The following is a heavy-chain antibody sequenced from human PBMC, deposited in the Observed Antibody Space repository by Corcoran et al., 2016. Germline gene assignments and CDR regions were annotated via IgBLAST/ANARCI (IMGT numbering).Heavy chain of an antibody. CDR3: ARHGYGSGRKPYYYDGMDV. J-gene: IGHJ6*02. CDR2: IYYSGST. D-gene: IGHD3-10*01. CDR1: GGSISSSSYY. V-gene: IGHV4-39*01. Sequence: QLQLQESGPGLVKPSETLSLTCTVSGGSISSSSYYWGWIRQPPGKGLEWIGSIYYSGSTYYNPSLKSRVTISVDTSKNQFFLKLSSVTAADTAVDYCARHGYGSGRKPYYYDGMDVWGQGTTVTISS.